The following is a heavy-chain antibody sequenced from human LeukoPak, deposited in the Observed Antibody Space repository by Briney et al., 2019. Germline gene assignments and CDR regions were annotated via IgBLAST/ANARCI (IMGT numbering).Heavy chain of an antibody. CDR2: IYYDDSET. J-gene: IGHJ3*02. D-gene: IGHD2-15*01. V-gene: IGHV5-51*01. CDR1: GYSFTNYW. Sequence: GESLKISCKGGGYSFTNYWIVWVRQMPGKGLEWMGVIYYDDSETQYSPSLQGQVTISADKSISTAYPQWSSLKASDTATYYCARPCSGGSCYSSYDAFDIWGQGTMVTVSS. CDR3: ARPCSGGSCYSSYDAFDI.